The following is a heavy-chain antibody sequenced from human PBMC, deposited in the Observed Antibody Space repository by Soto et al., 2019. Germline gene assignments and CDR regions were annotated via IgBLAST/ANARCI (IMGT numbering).Heavy chain of an antibody. D-gene: IGHD3-16*02. CDR2: INHSGST. V-gene: IGHV4-34*01. Sequence: QVQLQQWGAGLLKPSETLSLTCAVYGGSFSGYYWSWIRQPPGKGLEWMGEINHSGSTNYNPSLKSRVTISVDTSKNQFSLKLSSVTAADTAVYYCARWVQIYRFYFDYWGQGTLVNVSS. CDR1: GGSFSGYY. CDR3: ARWVQIYRFYFDY. J-gene: IGHJ4*02.